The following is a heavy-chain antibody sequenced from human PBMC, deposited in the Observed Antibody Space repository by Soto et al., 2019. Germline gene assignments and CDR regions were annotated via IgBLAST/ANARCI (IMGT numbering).Heavy chain of an antibody. CDR1: GFTFSSYG. CDR3: ARGGQISTIRTFDY. CDR2: IWYDGSNK. D-gene: IGHD1-1*01. J-gene: IGHJ4*02. V-gene: IGHV3-33*01. Sequence: PVGSLRLSGAASGFTFSSYGMRWVRQAPGKGLEWVAVIWYDGSNKYYADSVKGRFTISRDNSKTTLYLQMNSLRAEETAVYYCARGGQISTIRTFDYWGQGTLVTVSS.